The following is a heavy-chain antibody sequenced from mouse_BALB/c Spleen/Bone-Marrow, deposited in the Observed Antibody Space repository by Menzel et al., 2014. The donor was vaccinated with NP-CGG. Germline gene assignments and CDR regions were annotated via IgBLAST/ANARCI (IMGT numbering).Heavy chain of an antibody. Sequence: EVQVVESGPALVKPSQSLSLTCTVTGYSITSGYSWHWIRQFPGNTLEWMGYIHYSGGTNYNPSLKSRISITRDTSKNQCFLEVNSGTSEDTATYYCGGGNGYYAMDYWGQGTSVTVSS. CDR2: IHYSGGT. V-gene: IGHV3-1*02. CDR3: GGGNGYYAMDY. CDR1: GYSITSGYS. J-gene: IGHJ4*01. D-gene: IGHD1-2*01.